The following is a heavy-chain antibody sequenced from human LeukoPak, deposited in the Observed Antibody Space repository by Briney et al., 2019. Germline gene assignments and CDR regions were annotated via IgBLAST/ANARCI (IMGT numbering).Heavy chain of an antibody. Sequence: SETLSLTYAVCGYSITSGYYWAWIRQPPGKGLEWIGNIYHSGSTYYDASLKSRVTISVDTSKNQFSLKLSSVTAADTAVYYCARRYSNYFFDYWGQGTLVTVSS. J-gene: IGHJ4*02. D-gene: IGHD4-11*01. CDR1: GYSITSGYY. CDR2: IYHSGST. V-gene: IGHV4-38-2*01. CDR3: ARRYSNYFFDY.